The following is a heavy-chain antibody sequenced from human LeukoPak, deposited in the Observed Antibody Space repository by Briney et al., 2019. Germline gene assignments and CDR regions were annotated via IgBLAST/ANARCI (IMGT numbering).Heavy chain of an antibody. V-gene: IGHV4-59*01. CDR1: GFTFSSYA. CDR2: IYDSGST. Sequence: PGGSLRLSCAASGFTFSSYAMSWIRQPPGKGLEWIGYIYDSGSTNYNPSLKSRVTISVDTSKNQFSLKLSSVTAADTAVYYCARDQAPDSYDSSGYKRDDAFDIWGQGTMVTVSS. J-gene: IGHJ3*02. CDR3: ARDQAPDSYDSSGYKRDDAFDI. D-gene: IGHD3-22*01.